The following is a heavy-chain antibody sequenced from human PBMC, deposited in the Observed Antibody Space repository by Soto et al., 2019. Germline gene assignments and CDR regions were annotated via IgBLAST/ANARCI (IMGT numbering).Heavy chain of an antibody. D-gene: IGHD6-6*01. CDR2: IIPIFGTA. V-gene: IGHV1-69*13. CDR3: ARDPPRIAARPGYYGMDV. Sequence: SVKVSCKASGGTFSSYAISWVRQAPGQGLEWMGGIIPIFGTANYAQKFQGRVTITADESTSTAYMELSSLRSEDTAVYYCARDPPRIAARPGYYGMDVWGQGTTVTVSS. J-gene: IGHJ6*02. CDR1: GGTFSSYA.